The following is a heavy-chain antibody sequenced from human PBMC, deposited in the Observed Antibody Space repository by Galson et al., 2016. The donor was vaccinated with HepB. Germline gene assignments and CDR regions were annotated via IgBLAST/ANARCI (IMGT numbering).Heavy chain of an antibody. CDR2: IRSSSNNI. CDR1: GFTFSSYS. V-gene: IGHV3-48*02. J-gene: IGHJ6*02. Sequence: SLRLSCAASGFTFSSYSMNWVRQAPGKGLEWVSYIRSSSNNIYYADSVKGRFTISRDNAKNSLFLQMKSLRDEDTAVYYCARGFWFGLGRKYGMDVWGQGTTVTVSS. CDR3: ARGFWFGLGRKYGMDV. D-gene: IGHD3-10*01.